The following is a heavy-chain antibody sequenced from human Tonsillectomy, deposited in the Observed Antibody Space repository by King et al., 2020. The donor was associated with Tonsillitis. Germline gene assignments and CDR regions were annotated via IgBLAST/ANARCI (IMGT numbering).Heavy chain of an antibody. CDR1: GYSFPNYG. V-gene: IGHV1-18*01. CDR2: ISTYNGKT. CDR3: ARDLYYYYGSGSSDYYYMDV. J-gene: IGHJ6*03. D-gene: IGHD3-10*01. Sequence: QLVQSGAEVKKPGASVKVSCKASGYSFPNYGISWVRQAPGQGLEWMGWISTYNGKTNYAQKLQGRVTMTTDTSTSTAYMELRSLRSDDTAVYYCARDLYYYYGSGSSDYYYMDVWGKGTTVTVSS.